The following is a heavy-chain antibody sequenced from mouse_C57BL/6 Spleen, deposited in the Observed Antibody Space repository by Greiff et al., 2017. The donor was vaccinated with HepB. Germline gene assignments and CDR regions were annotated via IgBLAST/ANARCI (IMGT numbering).Heavy chain of an antibody. J-gene: IGHJ1*03. CDR2: ISSGSSTI. V-gene: IGHV5-17*01. CDR3: ASLYGGYFDV. CDR1: GFTFSDYG. Sequence: EVKLVESGGGLVKPGGSLKLSCAASGFTFSDYGMHWVRQAPEKGLEWVAYISSGSSTIYYADTVKGRFTISRDNAKNTLFLQMTSLRSEDTAMYYFASLYGGYFDVWGTGTTVTVSS. D-gene: IGHD1-1*02.